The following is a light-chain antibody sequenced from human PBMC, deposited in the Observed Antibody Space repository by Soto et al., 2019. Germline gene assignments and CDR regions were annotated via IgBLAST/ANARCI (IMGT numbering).Light chain of an antibody. CDR1: QTISNW. V-gene: IGKV1-5*03. J-gene: IGKJ1*01. Sequence: IQMTQSPSTLSASVGDRVTITCRASQTISNWLAWYQQKPGKAPKLLIYKASTLESEVPSRFSGSGSGTEFTLTISSLQPEDFATYYCQQYNSYSGMFGQGTKVDIK. CDR2: KAS. CDR3: QQYNSYSGM.